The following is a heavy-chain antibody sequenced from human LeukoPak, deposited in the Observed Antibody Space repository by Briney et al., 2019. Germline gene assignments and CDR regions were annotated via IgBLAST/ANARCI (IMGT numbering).Heavy chain of an antibody. D-gene: IGHD1-26*01. CDR1: GFTFSSYW. J-gene: IGHJ4*02. V-gene: IGHV3-74*01. Sequence: GGPLRLSCAASGFTFSSYWMHWVRQAPGKGLVWVSRINTDESSTTYADSVKGRFTISRDNAKNTLYLQMNSLRAEDTAVYYCARHDWELKGSDYWGQGTLVTVSS. CDR2: INTDESST. CDR3: ARHDWELKGSDY.